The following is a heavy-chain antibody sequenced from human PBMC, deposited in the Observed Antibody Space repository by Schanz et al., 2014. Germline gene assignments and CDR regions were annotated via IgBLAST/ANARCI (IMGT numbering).Heavy chain of an antibody. J-gene: IGHJ4*02. CDR2: INTGNGNT. D-gene: IGHD3-9*01. CDR3: ARDAADFYDILTEEDY. V-gene: IGHV1-3*04. CDR1: EYSFTSYS. Sequence: QVHLVQSGAEVKRPGASVKVSCKASEYSFTSYSMHWVRQAPGQRLEWMGWINTGNGNTKYPQKLQGRVTMTTDTSTSTAYMELRSLRSDDTAVYYCARDAADFYDILTEEDYWGQGTLVTVSS.